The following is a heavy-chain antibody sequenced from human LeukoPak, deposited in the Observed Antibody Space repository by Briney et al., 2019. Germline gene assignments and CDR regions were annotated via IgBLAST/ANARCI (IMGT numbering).Heavy chain of an antibody. CDR2: INHSGST. V-gene: IGHV4-34*01. CDR1: GGSFSGYY. CDR3: ARRGYYDSTGGPHGFDP. J-gene: IGHJ5*02. Sequence: SETLSLTCAVYGGSFSGYYWSWIRQPPGKGLEWIGEINHSGSTNYNPSLKSRVTISVDTSKNQFSLKLSSVTAADTAVYYCARRGYYDSTGGPHGFDPWGQGTLVTVSS. D-gene: IGHD3-22*01.